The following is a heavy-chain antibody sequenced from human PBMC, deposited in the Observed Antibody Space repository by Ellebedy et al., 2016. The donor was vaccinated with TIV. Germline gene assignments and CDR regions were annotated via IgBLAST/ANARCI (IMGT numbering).Heavy chain of an antibody. J-gene: IGHJ6*02. CDR1: GFTFSSYA. Sequence: GGSLRLXXAASGFTFSSYAMSWVRQAPGKGLEWVAVISYDGSNKYYADSVKGRFTISRDNSKNTLYLQMNSLRAEDTAVYYCAKEVYGSGYYYYYGMDVWGQGTTVTVSS. V-gene: IGHV3-30-3*01. CDR2: ISYDGSNK. D-gene: IGHD3-10*01. CDR3: AKEVYGSGYYYYYGMDV.